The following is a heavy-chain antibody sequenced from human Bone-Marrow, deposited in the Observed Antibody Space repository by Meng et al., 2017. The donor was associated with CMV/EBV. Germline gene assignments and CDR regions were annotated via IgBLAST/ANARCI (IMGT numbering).Heavy chain of an antibody. CDR1: GFTFSDYY. CDR3: GRAGGGYYYYGMDV. Sequence: GGSLRLSCVASGFTFSDYYMNWIRQAPGKGLEWVAFIRYDGSNKYYADSVKGRFIISRDNSKNTLYLQMNSLRAEDTAVYYCGRAGGGYYYYGMDVWGHGHTVTSFS. D-gene: IGHD5-24*01. V-gene: IGHV3-30*02. J-gene: IGHJ6*01. CDR2: IRYDGSNK.